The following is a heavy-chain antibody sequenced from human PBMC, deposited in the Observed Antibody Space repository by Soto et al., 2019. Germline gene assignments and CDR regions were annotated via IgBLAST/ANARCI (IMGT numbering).Heavy chain of an antibody. V-gene: IGHV4-59*01. D-gene: IGHD2-15*01. Sequence: QVQLQESGPGLVNPSETLSLTCTVSGGSISGYYWSWIRQPPGKGLEWIGYIYYTTNYNPSLKSRVTISIDTSKNQFSLKVSSVTAADTGVYYCARVAGWRGAFDYWGQGTLVTVSS. CDR2: IYYTT. J-gene: IGHJ4*02. CDR1: GGSISGYY. CDR3: ARVAGWRGAFDY.